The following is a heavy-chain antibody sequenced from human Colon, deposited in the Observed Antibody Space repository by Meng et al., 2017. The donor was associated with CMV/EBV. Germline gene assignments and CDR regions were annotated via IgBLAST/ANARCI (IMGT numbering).Heavy chain of an antibody. CDR1: GFTFSSYA. D-gene: IGHD3-3*01. V-gene: IGHV3-23*01. CDR3: TKGQDDFWNGSPLDV. CDR2: ISGSGSST. Sequence: GESLKISCAASGFTFSSYAISWVRQAPGKGLEWVSAISGSGSSTYYANSVKGRVTISRDNSKNTLYLQINSLRAEDTAKYYCTKGQDDFWNGSPLDVWGQGTTVTVSS. J-gene: IGHJ6*02.